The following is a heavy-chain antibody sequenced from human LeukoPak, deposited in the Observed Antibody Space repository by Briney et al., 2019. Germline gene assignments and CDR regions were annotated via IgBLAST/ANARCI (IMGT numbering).Heavy chain of an antibody. CDR1: GFTFSSYA. V-gene: IGHV3-48*03. Sequence: PGRSLRLSCAASGFTFSSYAMHWVRQAPRKGLEWVSYIRGSGGDIHYADSVKGRFTISRDNAKSSLYLQMNSLRAEDTAVYYCARDIVAAGLFFDYWGQGTLVTVSS. CDR2: IRGSGGDI. CDR3: ARDIVAAGLFFDY. D-gene: IGHD6-13*01. J-gene: IGHJ4*02.